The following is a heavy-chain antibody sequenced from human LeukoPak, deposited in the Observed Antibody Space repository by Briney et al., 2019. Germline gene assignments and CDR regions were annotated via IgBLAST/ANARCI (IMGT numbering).Heavy chain of an antibody. CDR1: GYSISSGYY. CDR2: IYHSGST. D-gene: IGHD3-22*01. J-gene: IGHJ4*02. V-gene: IGHV4-38-2*02. CDR3: ARDYRMTMLVD. Sequence: PSETLSLTCTVSGYSISSGYYWGWIRQPPGKGLEWIGSIYHSGSTYYNPSLKSRVTISVDTSKNQFSLKLSSVTAADTAVYYCARDYRMTMLVDWGQGTLVTVSS.